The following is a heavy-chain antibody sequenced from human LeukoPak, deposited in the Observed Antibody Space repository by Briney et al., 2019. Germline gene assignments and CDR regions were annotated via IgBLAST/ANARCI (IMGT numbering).Heavy chain of an antibody. CDR1: GYTFTNFG. Sequence: GASVKVSCKATGYTFTNFGISWVRQAPGQGLEWMGWISAYNGETKYAQKLQGRVSMTTDTPTSTAYMELRSLRSDDTAVYFCARAPGHCSGGICPTYYYHMDVWGKGTTVTVSS. CDR2: ISAYNGET. CDR3: ARAPGHCSGGICPTYYYHMDV. V-gene: IGHV1-18*01. J-gene: IGHJ6*03. D-gene: IGHD2-15*01.